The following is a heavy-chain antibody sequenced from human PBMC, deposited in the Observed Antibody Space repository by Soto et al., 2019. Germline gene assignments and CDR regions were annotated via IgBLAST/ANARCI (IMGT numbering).Heavy chain of an antibody. V-gene: IGHV3-23*01. CDR1: GFTFSSYA. D-gene: IGHD2-15*01. Sequence: PWGSLRLSCAVSGFTFSSYAMTWVRQAPGKELEWVSAISSSGDSTWYAGSVKGRFTISRDNSKNTLYLQMHSLRAEDTAVYFCAKKGTLSGRGYFDYWGQGTLVTVSS. CDR2: ISSSGDST. J-gene: IGHJ4*02. CDR3: AKKGTLSGRGYFDY.